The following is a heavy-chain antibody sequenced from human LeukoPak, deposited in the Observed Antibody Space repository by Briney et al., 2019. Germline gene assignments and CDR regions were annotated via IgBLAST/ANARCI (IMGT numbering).Heavy chain of an antibody. CDR3: ARDRVGYSYGDFDY. CDR1: GFTFSSYW. Sequence: GGSLRLSCAASGFTFSSYWMSWVRQAPGKGLEWVANIKQDGSEKYYVDSVKGRFTISRDNAKNSLYLQMNSLRAEDTAVYYCARDRVGYSYGDFDYWGQGTLVTVSS. D-gene: IGHD5-18*01. J-gene: IGHJ4*02. CDR2: IKQDGSEK. V-gene: IGHV3-7*01.